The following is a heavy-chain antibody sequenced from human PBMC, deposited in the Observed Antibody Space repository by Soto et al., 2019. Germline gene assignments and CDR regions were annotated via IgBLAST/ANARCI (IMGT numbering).Heavy chain of an antibody. CDR2: ISYDGSNK. J-gene: IGHJ6*02. CDR3: AKDCIAAAGLYYYGMDV. CDR1: GFTFSSYG. Sequence: GGSLRLSCAASGFTFSSYGMHWVRQAPGKGLEWVAVISYDGSNKYYADSVKGRFTISRDNSKNTLYLQMNSLRAEDTAVYYCAKDCIAAAGLYYYGMDVWGQGTTVTVSS. V-gene: IGHV3-30*18. D-gene: IGHD6-13*01.